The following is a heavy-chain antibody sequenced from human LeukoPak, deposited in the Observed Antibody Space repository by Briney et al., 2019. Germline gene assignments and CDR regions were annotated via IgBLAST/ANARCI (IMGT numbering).Heavy chain of an antibody. Sequence: GGSLRLSCAASGLSFSSYGMSWVRQAPGEGLEWVSSISSSGSSTYYADSVKGRFTISRDNSKNTVYLQMNSLRAEDTAVYYCAEITMIRGFDYWGQGALVTVSS. D-gene: IGHD3-10*01. CDR2: ISSSGSST. CDR1: GLSFSSYG. J-gene: IGHJ4*02. CDR3: AEITMIRGFDY. V-gene: IGHV3-23*01.